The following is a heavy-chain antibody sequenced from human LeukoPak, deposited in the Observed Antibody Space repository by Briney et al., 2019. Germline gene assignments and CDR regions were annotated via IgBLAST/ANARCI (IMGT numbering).Heavy chain of an antibody. V-gene: IGHV3-66*01. CDR1: GLTVSSNY. D-gene: IGHD4-23*01. Sequence: GGSLRLSCAASGLTVSSNYMSWVRQAPGKGLEWISVIYSGGDTYYSESVKGRFTISRDNSKNTLYLQMNSLRVEDTAVYYCSRRPDYGGTPTFDYWGQGTLVTVS. CDR3: SRRPDYGGTPTFDY. CDR2: IYSGGDT. J-gene: IGHJ4*02.